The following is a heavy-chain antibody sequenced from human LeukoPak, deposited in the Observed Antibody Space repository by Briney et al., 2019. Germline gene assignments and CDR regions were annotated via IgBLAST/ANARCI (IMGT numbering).Heavy chain of an antibody. CDR2: INHHGST. D-gene: IGHD6-19*01. J-gene: IGHJ3*02. CDR3: ATYSCGFDI. CDR1: GGSFSDYY. V-gene: IGHV4-34*01. Sequence: PADTLSLTCAVYGGSFSDYYWTWIRQPPGKGLEWIGEINHHGSTHYNPSLKSRVTISVDTFKKQFSLKLSSVTAADTAVYYCATYSCGFDIWGQGTVVTLPS.